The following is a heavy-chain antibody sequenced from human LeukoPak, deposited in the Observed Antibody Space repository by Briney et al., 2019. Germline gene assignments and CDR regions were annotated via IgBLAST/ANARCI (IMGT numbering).Heavy chain of an antibody. V-gene: IGHV3-15*01. CDR1: GFTFSNAW. J-gene: IGHJ4*02. D-gene: IGHD2-2*01. Sequence: GGSLRLSCAASGFTFSNAWMSWVRQAPGKGLEWVGRIKSKTDGVTTDYAAPVKGRFTISRDDSKNTLYLQMNSLKTEDTAVYYCTSRIVVVPAAVPVDYWGQGTLVTASS. CDR2: IKSKTDGVTT. CDR3: TSRIVVVPAAVPVDY.